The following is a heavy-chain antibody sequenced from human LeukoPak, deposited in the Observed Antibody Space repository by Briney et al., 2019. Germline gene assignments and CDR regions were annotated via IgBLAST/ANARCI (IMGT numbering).Heavy chain of an antibody. CDR1: GFTFSSYW. Sequence: GGSLRLSCAASGFTFSSYWMSWVRQAPGKGPEWVANIKQDGSVEYYVVSVKGRLTISRDNAKESLYLQMNSLRAEDTAVYYCARIGYSSSSFDFWGQGTLVTVSS. CDR3: ARIGYSSSSFDF. J-gene: IGHJ4*02. V-gene: IGHV3-7*05. CDR2: IKQDGSVE. D-gene: IGHD6-6*01.